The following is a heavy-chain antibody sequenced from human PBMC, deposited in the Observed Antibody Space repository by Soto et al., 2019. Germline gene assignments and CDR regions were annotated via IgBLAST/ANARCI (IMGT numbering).Heavy chain of an antibody. Sequence: GESLQISCKGSGDSFTNYWIGWVRQMPGKGLEWMGVIYPRDSDTKYSPSFQGQVTISADKSTSTAYLQWSSLKASDTAIYFCATHPYSFDSSAFYTWGQGTLVTVSS. D-gene: IGHD3-22*01. V-gene: IGHV5-51*01. CDR2: IYPRDSDT. CDR3: ATHPYSFDSSAFYT. J-gene: IGHJ5*02. CDR1: GDSFTNYW.